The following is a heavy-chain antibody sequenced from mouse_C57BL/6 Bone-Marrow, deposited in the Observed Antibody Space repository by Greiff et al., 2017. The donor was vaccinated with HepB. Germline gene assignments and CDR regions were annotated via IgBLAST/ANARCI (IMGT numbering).Heavy chain of an antibody. V-gene: IGHV5-12*01. CDR2: ISNGGGST. Sequence: DVKLVESGGGLVQPGGSLKLSCAASGFTFSDYYMYWVRQTPEKRLEWVAYISNGGGSTYYPDTVKGRFTISRDNAKNTLYLQMSRLKSEDTAMYYCARRSLGSNSFAYWGQGTLVTVSA. CDR3: ARRSLGSNSFAY. D-gene: IGHD2-5*01. J-gene: IGHJ3*01. CDR1: GFTFSDYY.